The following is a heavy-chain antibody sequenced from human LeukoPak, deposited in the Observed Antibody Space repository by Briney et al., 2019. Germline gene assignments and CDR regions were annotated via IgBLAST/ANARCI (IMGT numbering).Heavy chain of an antibody. Sequence: GGSLRLSCAGSGFTFSNSWMGWVRQAPGKGLEWVANVQHIGGETYYVDSVKGRFTISRDNSKNTLYLQMNSLRAEDTAVYYCAKALFYSYGYFDYWGQGTLVTVSS. D-gene: IGHD5-18*01. CDR2: VQHIGGET. V-gene: IGHV3-7*03. CDR1: GFTFSNSW. J-gene: IGHJ4*02. CDR3: AKALFYSYGYFDY.